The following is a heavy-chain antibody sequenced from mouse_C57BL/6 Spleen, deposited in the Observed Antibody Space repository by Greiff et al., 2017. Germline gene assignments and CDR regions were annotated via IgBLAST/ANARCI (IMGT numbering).Heavy chain of an antibody. V-gene: IGHV1-63*01. Sequence: QVQLKESGAELVRPGTSVKMSCKASGYTFTNYWIGWAKQRPGHGLEWIGDIYPGGGYTNYNEKFKGKATLTADKSSSTAYMQFSSLTSEDSAIYYCARHYSNSYYFDYWGQGTTLTVSS. CDR2: IYPGGGYT. CDR1: GYTFTNYW. D-gene: IGHD2-5*01. CDR3: ARHYSNSYYFDY. J-gene: IGHJ2*01.